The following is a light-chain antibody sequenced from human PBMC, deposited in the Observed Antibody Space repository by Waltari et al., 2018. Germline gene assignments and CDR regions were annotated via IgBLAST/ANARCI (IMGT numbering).Light chain of an antibody. J-gene: IGLJ2*01. V-gene: IGLV6-57*03. CDR3: QSYDNTNRWVI. CDR1: SGRIASHY. Sequence: NFILTQSHSVSESPGKTVTIPCTRSSGRIASHYVHWSQHRPGSAPITVIYEDVRRPSGVPDRFSGSVDSSSNSASLTISGLKTEDEADYYCQSYDNTNRWVIFGGGTKLTVL. CDR2: EDV.